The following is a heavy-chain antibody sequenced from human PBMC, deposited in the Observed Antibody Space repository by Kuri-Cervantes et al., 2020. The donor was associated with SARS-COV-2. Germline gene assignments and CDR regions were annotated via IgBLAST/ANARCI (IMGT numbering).Heavy chain of an antibody. Sequence: SETLSLTCAVSGYSISSGYYWGWIRQPPGKGLEWIGSIYYSGSTYYNPSLKSRVTISVDTSKNQFSLKLSSVTAADTAVYYCASQYYDFWSGYCHWFDPWGQGTLVTVSS. CDR1: GYSISSGYY. J-gene: IGHJ5*02. CDR3: ASQYYDFWSGYCHWFDP. V-gene: IGHV4-38-2*01. D-gene: IGHD3-3*01. CDR2: IYYSGST.